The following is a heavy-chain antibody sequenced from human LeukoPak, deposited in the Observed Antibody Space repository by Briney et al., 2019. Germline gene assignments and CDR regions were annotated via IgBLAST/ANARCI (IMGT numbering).Heavy chain of an antibody. CDR1: GGSISSGGYY. J-gene: IGHJ4*02. V-gene: IGHV4-31*03. D-gene: IGHD6-13*01. CDR2: IYYSGST. CDR3: ARVIAAAGYYFDY. Sequence: NPSQTLSLTCTVSGGSISSGGYYWSWIRQHPGKGLEWIGYIYYSGSTYYNPSLKSRVTISVDTSKSQFSLKLSSVTAADTAVYYCARVIAAAGYYFDYWGQGTLVTVSS.